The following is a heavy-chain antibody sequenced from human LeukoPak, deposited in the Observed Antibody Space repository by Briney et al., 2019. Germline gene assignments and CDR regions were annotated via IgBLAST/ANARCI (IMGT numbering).Heavy chain of an antibody. Sequence: PGGSLRLSCAASGFTFSRYQMNWVRQAPGKGPDWVANIKQDGSEKYYVDSVKGRFTISRDNTKNSLYLQMNSLRAEDTAVYYCARDGDGDVWGQGTTVTVSS. D-gene: IGHD3-3*01. J-gene: IGHJ6*02. V-gene: IGHV3-7*03. CDR1: GFTFSRYQ. CDR3: ARDGDGDV. CDR2: IKQDGSEK.